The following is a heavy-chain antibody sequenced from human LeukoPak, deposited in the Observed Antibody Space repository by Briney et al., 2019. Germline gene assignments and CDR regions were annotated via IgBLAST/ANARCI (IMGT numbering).Heavy chain of an antibody. V-gene: IGHV4-59*08. CDR2: IYYSGST. Sequence: PSETLSLTCIVSGGSMSTYYWSWIRQPPGKGLEWIGYIYYSGSTNYNPSLKSRVTISVDTSKNQFSLKLSSVTAADTAVYYCARGERIAVAGPLFDPWGQGTLVTVSS. D-gene: IGHD6-19*01. CDR1: GGSMSTYY. CDR3: ARGERIAVAGPLFDP. J-gene: IGHJ5*02.